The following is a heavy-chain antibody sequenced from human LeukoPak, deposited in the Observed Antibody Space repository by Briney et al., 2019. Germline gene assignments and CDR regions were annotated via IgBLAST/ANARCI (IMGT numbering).Heavy chain of an antibody. J-gene: IGHJ4*02. D-gene: IGHD3-10*01. V-gene: IGHV4-38-2*02. Sequence: PSETLSLTYIVSDYYISTDYYWGWIRPPPGKGLEWIGNIYYSGSTYYTPSLKRRVTISGHTSKNQFSLTLRSVTAADTAVYYCAREGVITSIRGVNFGYWGQGTLVTVSS. CDR2: IYYSGST. CDR1: DYYISTDYY. CDR3: AREGVITSIRGVNFGY.